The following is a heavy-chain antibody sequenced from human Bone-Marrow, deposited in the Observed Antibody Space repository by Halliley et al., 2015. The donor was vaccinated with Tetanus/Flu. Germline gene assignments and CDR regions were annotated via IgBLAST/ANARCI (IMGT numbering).Heavy chain of an antibody. D-gene: IGHD3-16*01. CDR3: ATDWGGAADH. CDR1: GFIFSDYW. J-gene: IGHJ5*02. V-gene: IGHV3-74*01. CDR2: MNSDGSRT. Sequence: SLRLSCEASGFIFSDYWMHWVRQARGKGLVWVSRMNSDGSRTDYADSVKGRFTISRDNAKNTLYLQMSGLRVEDTGRYFCATDWGGAADHWGQGTLVTVSS.